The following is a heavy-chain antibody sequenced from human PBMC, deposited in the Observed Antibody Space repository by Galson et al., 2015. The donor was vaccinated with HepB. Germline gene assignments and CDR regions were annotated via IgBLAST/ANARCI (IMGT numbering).Heavy chain of an antibody. D-gene: IGHD3-3*01. CDR1: GGTFSSYA. V-gene: IGHV1-69*13. CDR3: ARGTYYYDFWSGSGSWRDEGNYMDV. CDR2: IIPIFGTA. J-gene: IGHJ6*03. Sequence: SVKVSCKASGGTFSSYAISWVRQAPGQGLEWMGGIIPIFGTANYAQKFQGRVTITADESTSTAYMELSNLRSEDTAVYYCARGTYYYDFWSGSGSWRDEGNYMDVWGKGTTVTVSS.